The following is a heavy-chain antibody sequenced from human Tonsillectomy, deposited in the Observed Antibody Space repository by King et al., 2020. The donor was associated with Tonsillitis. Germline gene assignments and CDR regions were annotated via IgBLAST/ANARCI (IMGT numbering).Heavy chain of an antibody. CDR3: TRDHHVTTNYYYYGMDV. J-gene: IGHJ6*02. CDR1: GFTFSSYW. Sequence: VQLVESGGGLVQPGGSLRLSCAASGFTFSSYWMYWVRQAPGKGLVWVSRINSDGSSTSYADSVKGRFTISRDNAKNTLYLQMNSLRAEDTAVYYCTRDHHVTTNYYYYGMDVWGQGTTVTVS. V-gene: IGHV3-74*01. D-gene: IGHD4-17*01. CDR2: INSDGSST.